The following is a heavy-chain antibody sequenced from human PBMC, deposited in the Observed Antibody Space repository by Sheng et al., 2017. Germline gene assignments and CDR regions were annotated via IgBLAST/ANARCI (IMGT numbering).Heavy chain of an antibody. CDR2: IKDSGRT. Sequence: QVQLQQWGAGLLKPSETLSLICAVHGGSLSGYWWSWIRQAPGKGLEWIGEIKDSGRTNHNPSLESRTSISEDTSKNQVSLRMNSVTAADTAVYFCARHVNVAGTRGMDVWGQGITVTVSS. CDR3: ARHVNVAGTRGMDV. J-gene: IGHJ6*02. V-gene: IGHV4-34*04. D-gene: IGHD1-7*01. CDR1: GGSLSGYW.